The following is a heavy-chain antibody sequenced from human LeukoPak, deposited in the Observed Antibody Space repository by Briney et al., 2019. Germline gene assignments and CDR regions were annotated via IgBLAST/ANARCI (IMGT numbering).Heavy chain of an antibody. CDR2: ISDGGST. J-gene: IGHJ4*02. D-gene: IGHD2-2*01. Sequence: GGSLRLSCAASGFSVSSNYMNWVRQAPGKGLEWVSLISDGGSTDYADSTRGRFTISRDNYNNTVFLQMNYLGAEDTAVYFCARATSKTAGFDFWGQGTLVTVSS. CDR1: GFSVSSNY. V-gene: IGHV3-66*01. CDR3: ARATSKTAGFDF.